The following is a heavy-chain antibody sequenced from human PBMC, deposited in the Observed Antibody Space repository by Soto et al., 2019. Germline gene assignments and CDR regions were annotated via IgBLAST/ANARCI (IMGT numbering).Heavy chain of an antibody. CDR3: ARDPVVVITWYYFDY. CDR2: INAGNGNT. D-gene: IGHD3-22*01. V-gene: IGHV1-3*01. J-gene: IGHJ4*02. Sequence: ASVKVSCKASGYTFTSYAMHWVRQAPGQRLEWMGWINAGNGNTKYSQKFQGRVTITRDTSASTAYMELSSLRSEDTAVYYCARDPVVVITWYYFDYWGQGTLVTVYS. CDR1: GYTFTSYA.